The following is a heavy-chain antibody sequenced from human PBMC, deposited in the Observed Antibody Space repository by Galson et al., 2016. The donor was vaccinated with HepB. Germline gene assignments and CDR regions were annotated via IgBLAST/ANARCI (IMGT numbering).Heavy chain of an antibody. Sequence: SETLSLTCAVYGGSFSGYYWSWIRQPPGKGLEWIGEINHSGSTNYNPSLKSRVTISVDTSKHQFSLNLRSVTAADTAVYYRARGFNSFGSGSYNAFDIWGQGTMVTVSS. D-gene: IGHD1-26*01. CDR2: INHSGST. J-gene: IGHJ3*02. CDR3: ARGFNSFGSGSYNAFDI. CDR1: GGSFSGYY. V-gene: IGHV4-34*01.